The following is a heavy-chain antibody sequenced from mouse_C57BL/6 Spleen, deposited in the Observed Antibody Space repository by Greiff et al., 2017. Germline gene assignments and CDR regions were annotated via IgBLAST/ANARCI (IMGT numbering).Heavy chain of an antibody. D-gene: IGHD2-3*01. Sequence: VQLQQSGPELVKPGASVKISCKASGYAFSSSWMNWVKQRPGKGLEWIGRIYPGDGDTNYNGKFKGKATLTAGKSSSTAYMHLSSLTSEDSAVYVCARAGDGYYDYYAMGYWGQGTSVTVSS. CDR3: ARAGDGYYDYYAMGY. J-gene: IGHJ4*01. CDR2: IYPGDGDT. V-gene: IGHV1-82*01. CDR1: GYAFSSSW.